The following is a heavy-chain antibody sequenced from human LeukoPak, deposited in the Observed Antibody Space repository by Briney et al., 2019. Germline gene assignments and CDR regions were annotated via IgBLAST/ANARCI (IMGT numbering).Heavy chain of an antibody. CDR2: IKQEGSEK. CDR3: ARDGASYYYDSSGYYPTIY. V-gene: IGHV3-7*01. J-gene: IGHJ4*02. Sequence: GGSLRLSCAASGFTFSSYWMSWVRQAPGKGLEWVANIKQEGSEKYYVDSVKGRFTISRDNAKNSLYLQMNSLRAEDTAVYYCARDGASYYYDSSGYYPTIYWGQGTLVTVSS. CDR1: GFTFSSYW. D-gene: IGHD3-22*01.